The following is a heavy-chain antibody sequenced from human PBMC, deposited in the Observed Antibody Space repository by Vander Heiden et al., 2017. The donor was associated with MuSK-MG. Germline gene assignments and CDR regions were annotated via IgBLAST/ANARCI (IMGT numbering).Heavy chain of an antibody. D-gene: IGHD2-2*01. CDR2: IIPIFGTA. V-gene: IGHV1-69*01. J-gene: IGHJ3*02. CDR1: GGTFSSYA. Sequence: QVQLVQSGAEVKKPGSSVKVSCKASGGTFSSYAISWVRQAPGQGLEWMGGIIPIFGTANYAQKFQGRVTITADESTSTAYMELSSLRSEDTAVYYCASYHCSSTSCYGDAAFDIWGQGTMVTVSS. CDR3: ASYHCSSTSCYGDAAFDI.